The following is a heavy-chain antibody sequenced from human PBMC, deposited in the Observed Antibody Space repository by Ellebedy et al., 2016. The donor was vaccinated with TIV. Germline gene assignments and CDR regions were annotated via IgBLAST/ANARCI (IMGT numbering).Heavy chain of an antibody. CDR1: GYTFTNYG. D-gene: IGHD6-19*01. CDR3: AKVDSSGWYYFDY. J-gene: IGHJ4*02. Sequence: AASVNVSCKASGYTFTNYGIIWVRQAPGQGLEWMGWISTSIGDTNYAQKLQDRVTLTTDTSTSTAYMELRSLRYDDTAVYYCAKVDSSGWYYFDYWGQGTLVTVSS. CDR2: ISTSIGDT. V-gene: IGHV1-18*01.